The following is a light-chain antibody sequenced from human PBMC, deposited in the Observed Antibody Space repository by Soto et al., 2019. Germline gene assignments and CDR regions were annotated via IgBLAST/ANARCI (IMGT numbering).Light chain of an antibody. CDR3: LQDNLYPRT. Sequence: AIQMTQSPSSLSASVGDRITITCRASQGIRNELGWYQHKPGKAPKLLISAASSLESGVPSRFSGSGSGTDFTLSISNLQPEDSASYYCLQDNLYPRTFGQGTKLEIK. CDR1: QGIRNE. V-gene: IGKV1-6*01. J-gene: IGKJ1*01. CDR2: AAS.